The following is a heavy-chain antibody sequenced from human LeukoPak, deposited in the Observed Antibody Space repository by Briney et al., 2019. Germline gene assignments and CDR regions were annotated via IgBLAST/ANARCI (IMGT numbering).Heavy chain of an antibody. CDR2: IRSKANSYAT. J-gene: IGHJ5*02. CDR1: GFTFSSYS. D-gene: IGHD6-19*01. CDR3: TRLGSSGWYNWFDP. Sequence: GGSLRLSCAASGFTFSSYSMNWVRQASGKGLEWVGRIRSKANSYATAYAASVKGRFTISRDDSKNTAYLQMNSLKTEDTAVCYCTRLGSSGWYNWFDPWGQGTLVTVSS. V-gene: IGHV3-73*01.